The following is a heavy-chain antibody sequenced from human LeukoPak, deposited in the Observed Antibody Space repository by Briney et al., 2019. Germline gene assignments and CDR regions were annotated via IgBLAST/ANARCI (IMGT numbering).Heavy chain of an antibody. Sequence: ASVKVSCKASGYTFTSYGISWVRQAPGQGLEWMGWISAYNGNTNYAQKLQGRVTMTTDTSTSTAYMELRSLRSDDTAVYYCARDLWHSGRRQLVGYWGQGTLVTVSS. CDR3: ARDLWHSGRRQLVGY. D-gene: IGHD6-13*01. CDR2: ISAYNGNT. J-gene: IGHJ4*02. CDR1: GYTFTSYG. V-gene: IGHV1-18*01.